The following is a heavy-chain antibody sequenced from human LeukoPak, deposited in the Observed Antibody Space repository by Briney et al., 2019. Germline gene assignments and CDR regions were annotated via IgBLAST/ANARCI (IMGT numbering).Heavy chain of an antibody. CDR1: GFTFSSYA. Sequence: TGGSLRLSCVASGFTFSSYAMSWVCQAPGKGLEWVSGISGSGGGTYYADSVKGRFTISRDNSKNTLYLKMNSLRAEDTAVYYCAKDRSSGWYDYWGQGTLVIVSS. V-gene: IGHV3-23*01. CDR3: AKDRSSGWYDY. J-gene: IGHJ4*02. CDR2: ISGSGGGT. D-gene: IGHD6-19*01.